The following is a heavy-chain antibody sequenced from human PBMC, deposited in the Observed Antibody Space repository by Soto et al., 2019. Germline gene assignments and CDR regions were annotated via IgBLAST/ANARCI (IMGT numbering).Heavy chain of an antibody. CDR3: AAESSIVATIVLGYYGMDV. CDR2: IVVGSGNT. J-gene: IGHJ6*02. Sequence: GASVKVSCKASGFTFTSSAVQWVRQAREQRLEWIGWIVVGSGNTNYAQKFQERVTITRDMSTSTAYMELSSLRSEDTAVYYCAAESSIVATIVLGYYGMDVWGQGTTVTVSS. V-gene: IGHV1-58*01. CDR1: GFTFTSSA. D-gene: IGHD5-12*01.